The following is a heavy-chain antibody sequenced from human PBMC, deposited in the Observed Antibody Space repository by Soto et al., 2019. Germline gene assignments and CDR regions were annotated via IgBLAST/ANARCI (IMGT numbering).Heavy chain of an antibody. CDR3: ARDRYGVPRGDYFDS. CDR1: GGSISSGAHY. D-gene: IGHD4-17*01. Sequence: QVQLQESGPGLVKPSQTLSLTCTVSGGSISSGAHYWSWIRQLPGKGLEWIGNIYYSGSNCYNPSLKSRVTISVDTSNNQFSLNLSSVTAADTAIYYCARDRYGVPRGDYFDSWGQGILVTVSS. V-gene: IGHV4-31*03. CDR2: IYYSGSN. J-gene: IGHJ4*02.